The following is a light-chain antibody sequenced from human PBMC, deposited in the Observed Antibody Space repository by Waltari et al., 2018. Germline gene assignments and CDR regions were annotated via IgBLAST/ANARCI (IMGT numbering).Light chain of an antibody. CDR2: AAS. CDR1: QGISNS. V-gene: IGKV1-NL1*01. Sequence: DIQMTQSPSSLSASVGDRVPITCRASQGISNSSAWYLQKPGKAPKLLLYAASILESGVPSRFSGSGSGTDYTLTITSLQPEDFATYYCQQYYTTPLTFGGGTKVEI. CDR3: QQYYTTPLT. J-gene: IGKJ4*01.